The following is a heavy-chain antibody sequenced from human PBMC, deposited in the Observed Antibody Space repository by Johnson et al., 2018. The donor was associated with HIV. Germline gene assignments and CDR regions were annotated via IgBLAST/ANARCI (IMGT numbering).Heavy chain of an antibody. D-gene: IGHD1-26*01. CDR3: ANGMAWELLSELEREYTEFEE. Sequence: GKGLEWVSAIGTAGDTYYPGSVKGRFTISRENAKNSLYLQMNSLRAEDTAVYYCANGMAWELLSELEREYTEFEEWGQGTMVSVSS. J-gene: IGHJ3*01. V-gene: IGHV3-13*01. CDR2: IGTAGDT.